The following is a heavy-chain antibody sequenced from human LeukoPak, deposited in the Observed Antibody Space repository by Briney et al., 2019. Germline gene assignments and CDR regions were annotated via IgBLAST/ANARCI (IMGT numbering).Heavy chain of an antibody. Sequence: SETLSLTCTVSGGSISSSSYYWGWIRQPPGKGLEWIGSIYYSGSTYYNPSLKSRVTISVDTSKNQFSLKLSSVTAADTAVYYCARDDYDTSGNPRDYWGQGTLLTVSS. CDR1: GGSISSSSYY. CDR2: IYYSGST. J-gene: IGHJ4*02. D-gene: IGHD3-22*01. CDR3: ARDDYDTSGNPRDY. V-gene: IGHV4-39*07.